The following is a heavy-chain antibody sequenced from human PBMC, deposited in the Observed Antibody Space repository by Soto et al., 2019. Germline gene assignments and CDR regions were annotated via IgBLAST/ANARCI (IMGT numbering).Heavy chain of an antibody. CDR2: VIPIFGTA. J-gene: IGHJ6*02. V-gene: IGHV1-69*01. CDR1: GGTFSSYA. D-gene: IGHD5-12*01. CDR3: ARNRPSGYDPHYGMDV. Sequence: QVQLVQSGAEVKKPGSSVKVSCKASGGTFSSYAISWVRQAPGQGLEWMGGVIPIFGTANYAQKFQGRVTITADESTSTAYMELSSLRSEDTAVYYCARNRPSGYDPHYGMDVWGQGTTVTVSS.